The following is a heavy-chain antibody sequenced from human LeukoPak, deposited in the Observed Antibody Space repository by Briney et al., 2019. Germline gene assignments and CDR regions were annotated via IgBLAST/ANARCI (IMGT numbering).Heavy chain of an antibody. Sequence: PGGFLRLSCAASGFTFSSYGMSWVRQAPGKGLEWVGFIRSKAYGGTTEYAASVNGRFTISRDDSKSIAYLQMNSLKTEDTAVYFCTREGYDILTGYYAYYYYMDVWGKGTTVTISS. J-gene: IGHJ6*03. CDR1: GFTFSSYG. D-gene: IGHD3-9*01. CDR3: TREGYDILTGYYAYYYYMDV. CDR2: IRSKAYGGTT. V-gene: IGHV3-49*04.